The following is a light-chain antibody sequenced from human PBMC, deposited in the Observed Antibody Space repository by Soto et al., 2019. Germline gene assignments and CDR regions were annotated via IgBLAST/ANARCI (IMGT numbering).Light chain of an antibody. V-gene: IGKV1-39*01. Sequence: DIQMTPSPSSLSASIGDRITITCRASQSISTYLNWYQQKPGKAPRLLIYGASTLQNGVPSRFXGSGSATEYTLTSSSLQPEDFATYYCQQSFITPPLTVGGGTKVAMK. CDR2: GAS. CDR1: QSISTY. CDR3: QQSFITPPLT. J-gene: IGKJ4*02.